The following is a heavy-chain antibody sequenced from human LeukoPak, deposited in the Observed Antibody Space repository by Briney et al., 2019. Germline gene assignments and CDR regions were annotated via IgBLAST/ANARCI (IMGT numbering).Heavy chain of an antibody. V-gene: IGHV3-74*01. CDR1: GFTVSSYW. CDR3: ARDAGQASPFYY. Sequence: PGGSLTLSSAASGFTVSSYWIHWVRQAPGKGLVWVSHIRRDGTTSFATSVQGRFTTSRDNARKTPYLQMNSTAAEDTAVSYFARDAGQASPFYYCGAGALV. CDR2: IRRDGTT. J-gene: IGHJ4*02.